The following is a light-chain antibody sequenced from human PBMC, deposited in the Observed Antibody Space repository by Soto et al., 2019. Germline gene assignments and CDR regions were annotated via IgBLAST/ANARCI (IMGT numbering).Light chain of an antibody. CDR2: GAS. V-gene: IGKV3-15*01. Sequence: EIVMTQSPATLSLSPGERATLSCRASQSVSTNVAWYQQKPGQALRLLMFGASTRAAGIPVRFSGSGSGTEFTLTISSLRSEDFAVYFCQQYYNWPRTFGQGTKVDIK. CDR1: QSVSTN. J-gene: IGKJ1*01. CDR3: QQYYNWPRT.